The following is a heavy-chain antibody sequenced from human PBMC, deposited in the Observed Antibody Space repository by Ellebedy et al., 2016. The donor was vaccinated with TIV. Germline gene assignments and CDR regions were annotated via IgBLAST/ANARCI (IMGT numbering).Heavy chain of an antibody. D-gene: IGHD4-17*01. CDR2: MNPNSGNT. J-gene: IGHJ2*01. CDR1: GYTFTGYY. Sequence: ASVKVSXKASGYTFTGYYMHWVRQAPGQGLEWMGWMNPNSGNTGYAQKFQGRVTMTRNTSISTAYMELSSLRSEDTAVYYCAGFHDYGAPFDLWGRGTLVTVSS. CDR3: AGFHDYGAPFDL. V-gene: IGHV1-8*02.